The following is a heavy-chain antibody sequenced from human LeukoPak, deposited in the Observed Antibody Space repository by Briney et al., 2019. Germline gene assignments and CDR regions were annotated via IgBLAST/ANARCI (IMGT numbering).Heavy chain of an antibody. D-gene: IGHD5-12*01. Sequence: SETLSLTCTVSGGSISSSSYYWGWIRQPPGKGLEWIGSIYYSGSTYYNPSLKSRVTISVDTSKNQFSLKLSSVTAADTAVYYCARTLDIVAKRKYWYFDLWGRGTLVTVSS. CDR2: IYYSGST. CDR1: GGSISSSSYY. V-gene: IGHV4-39*01. CDR3: ARTLDIVAKRKYWYFDL. J-gene: IGHJ2*01.